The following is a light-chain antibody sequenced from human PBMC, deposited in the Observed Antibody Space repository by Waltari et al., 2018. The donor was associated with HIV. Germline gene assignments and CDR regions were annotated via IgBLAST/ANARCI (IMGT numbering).Light chain of an antibody. CDR1: QSVSSN. CDR2: GAS. V-gene: IGKV3D-15*01. CDR3: QQYSNWPLT. J-gene: IGKJ4*01. Sequence: EIVMMQSPATLSVSSGERATLSCRASQSVSSNLAWYQQKPGQSPRLLIYGASTRATGISARFSGSGSGTEFILTISSLQPEDSAVYYCQQYSNWPLTFGGGTKVEIK.